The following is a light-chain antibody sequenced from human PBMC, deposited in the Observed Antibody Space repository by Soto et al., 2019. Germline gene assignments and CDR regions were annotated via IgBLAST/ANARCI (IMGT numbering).Light chain of an antibody. Sequence: DIQMTQSPSTLSASVGXGVTITCRASQSISRWFAWYQQKPGKAPKLLNYDASSLESGVPSRFSGSGSGTEFTLTISSLQPDDFATYYCQQYNNWSGLTFGGGTKVDIK. CDR1: QSISRW. J-gene: IGKJ4*01. CDR2: DAS. V-gene: IGKV1-5*01. CDR3: QQYNNWSGLT.